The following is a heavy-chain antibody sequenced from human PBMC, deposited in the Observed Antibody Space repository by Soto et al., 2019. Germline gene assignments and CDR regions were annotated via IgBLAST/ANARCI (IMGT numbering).Heavy chain of an antibody. J-gene: IGHJ5*02. CDR3: ARVALENWNYGGLENWFDP. D-gene: IGHD1-7*01. V-gene: IGHV3-30-3*01. CDR1: GFTFSSYA. Sequence: QVQLVESGGGGVQPGRSLRLSCAASGFTFSSYAMHWGRQAPGQGLEWVAVISYDGSNKYYADSVKGRFTISRDNSKNTLYRQMNSLRAEDTAGYYCARVALENWNYGGLENWFDPWGQGTLVTVSS. CDR2: ISYDGSNK.